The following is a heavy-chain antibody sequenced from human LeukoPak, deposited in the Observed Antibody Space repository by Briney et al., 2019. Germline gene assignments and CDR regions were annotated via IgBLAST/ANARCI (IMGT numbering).Heavy chain of an antibody. Sequence: GESLKISCKGSGYSFTGYWIGWVRQMPGKGLEWMGIIYPGDSDTRYSPSFQGQVTISAGKSISTAYLQWSSLKASDTAMYYCARSPPGYSSGWYPSFVDYWGQGTLVTVSS. D-gene: IGHD6-19*01. CDR2: IYPGDSDT. J-gene: IGHJ4*02. CDR3: ARSPPGYSSGWYPSFVDY. V-gene: IGHV5-51*01. CDR1: GYSFTGYW.